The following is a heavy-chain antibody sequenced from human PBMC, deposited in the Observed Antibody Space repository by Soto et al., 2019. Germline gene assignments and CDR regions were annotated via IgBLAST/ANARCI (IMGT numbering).Heavy chain of an antibody. J-gene: IGHJ4*02. CDR1: GVSISSGDYY. D-gene: IGHD4-17*01. V-gene: IGHV4-30-4*01. CDR3: ARNDYVDQKPPFTDY. Sequence: QVQLQESGPGLVKPSQTLSLTCTVSGVSISSGDYYWSWIRQPPGKGLEWIGYISYRGSTYYNPSLTSRVTISVYTSKNPFSLKLSSVTAADTAVYYCARNDYVDQKPPFTDYGGQGTLVTVSS. CDR2: ISYRGST.